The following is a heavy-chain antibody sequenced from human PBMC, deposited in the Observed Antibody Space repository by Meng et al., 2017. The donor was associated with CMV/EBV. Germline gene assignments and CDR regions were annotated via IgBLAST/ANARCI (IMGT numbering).Heavy chain of an antibody. V-gene: IGHV3-21*01. J-gene: IGHJ4*02. Sequence: GESLKISCAASGFTFSSYSMNWVRQAPGKGLEWVSSISSSSSYIYYADSVKGRFTTSRDNAKNSLYLQMNSLRAEDTAVYYCARDLGEYSSSSLGLDYWGQGTLVTVSS. CDR1: GFTFSSYS. CDR2: ISSSSSYI. D-gene: IGHD6-6*01. CDR3: ARDLGEYSSSSLGLDY.